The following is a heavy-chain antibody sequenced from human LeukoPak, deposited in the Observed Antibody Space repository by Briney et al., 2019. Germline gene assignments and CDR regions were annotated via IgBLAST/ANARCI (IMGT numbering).Heavy chain of an antibody. CDR2: IYYNGAT. Sequence: MTSETLSLTCIVSGGSVSSSSYYWGWIRQPPGKALEWIGTIYYNGATRYNPSLNSRVTISVDTSKNQFSLKLSSVTAADTAIYYCAKTYHYDSSAYLDYWGQGTLVSVSS. J-gene: IGHJ4*02. V-gene: IGHV4-39*07. D-gene: IGHD3-22*01. CDR3: AKTYHYDSSAYLDY. CDR1: GGSVSSSSYY.